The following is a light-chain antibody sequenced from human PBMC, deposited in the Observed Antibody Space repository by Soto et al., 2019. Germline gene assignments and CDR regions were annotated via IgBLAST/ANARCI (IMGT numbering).Light chain of an antibody. J-gene: IGKJ4*01. CDR3: QQRSSWPLT. CDR2: DAS. CDR1: QSVSSY. V-gene: IGKV3-11*01. Sequence: EIVLTQSPATLSLSPGERATLSCRASQSVSSYLAWYQQKPGQAPRLLIHDASNRATGIPARFSGSGSGTDFTLTISNLEPEDFAVYYCQQRSSWPLTFGGGTKVEIK.